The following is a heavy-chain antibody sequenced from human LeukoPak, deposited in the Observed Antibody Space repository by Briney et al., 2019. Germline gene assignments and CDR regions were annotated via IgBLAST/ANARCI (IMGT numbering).Heavy chain of an antibody. CDR2: INHSGST. J-gene: IGHJ4*02. CDR3: ARASLYSGSYYIGY. CDR1: GVSFSGYY. Sequence: SETLSLTCAVYGVSFSGYYWSWIRQPPGKGLEWIGEINHSGSTNYNPSLKSRVTISVDTSKNQFSLKLSPVTAADTAVYYCARASLYSGSYYIGYWGQGTLVTVSS. V-gene: IGHV4-34*01. D-gene: IGHD1-26*01.